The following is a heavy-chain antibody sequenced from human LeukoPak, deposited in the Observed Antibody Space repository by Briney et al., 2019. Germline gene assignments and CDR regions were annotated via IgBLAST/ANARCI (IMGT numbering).Heavy chain of an antibody. V-gene: IGHV4-30-2*01. D-gene: IGHD3-10*01. J-gene: IGHJ5*02. Sequence: NASETLSLTCAVSGVSIVTYDYSWNWLRQPPGKGLEWIGYIYHNGATYYNPSLKSRVTMSLDGSKNQFSLRLNSVTAADTAVYYCARGRGWNWFDPWGEGTLVTVSS. CDR3: ARGRGWNWFDP. CDR2: IYHNGAT. CDR1: GVSIVTYDYS.